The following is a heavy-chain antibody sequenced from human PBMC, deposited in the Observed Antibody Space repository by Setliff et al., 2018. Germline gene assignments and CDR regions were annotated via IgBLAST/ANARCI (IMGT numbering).Heavy chain of an antibody. CDR1: GVSITSGHY. CDR3: ASPGRDDLDTPFDAFDL. J-gene: IGHJ3*01. Sequence: PSETLSLTCGVSGVSITSGHYWGWIRQSPGKGLEWLATIHQRGRTYYNPSLNSRVTISLDTSKNHFSLKLRSVTAEDSAVYYCASPGRDDLDTPFDAFDLWGQGTKVTVSS. CDR2: IHQRGRT. V-gene: IGHV4-38-2*01. D-gene: IGHD1-1*01.